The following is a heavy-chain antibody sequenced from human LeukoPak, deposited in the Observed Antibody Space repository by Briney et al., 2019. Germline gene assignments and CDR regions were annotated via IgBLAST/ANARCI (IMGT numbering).Heavy chain of an antibody. Sequence: NASETLSLTCTVSGGSISSSNYYWGWIRQPPGKGLEWIGEINHSGSTNYNPSLKSRVTISVDTSKNQFSLKLSSVTAADTAVYYCARDDEEADGSLNWFDPWGQGTLVTVSS. CDR1: GGSISSSNYY. CDR3: ARDDEEADGSLNWFDP. CDR2: INHSGST. V-gene: IGHV4-39*07. D-gene: IGHD6-25*01. J-gene: IGHJ5*02.